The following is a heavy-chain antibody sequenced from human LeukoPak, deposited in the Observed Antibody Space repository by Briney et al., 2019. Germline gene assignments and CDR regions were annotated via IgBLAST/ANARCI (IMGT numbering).Heavy chain of an antibody. CDR1: GGSFSGYY. D-gene: IGHD3-10*01. CDR2: INHSGST. V-gene: IGHV4-34*01. Sequence: PSETLSLTCAVYGGSFSGYYWSWIRQPPGKGLEWIGEINHSGSTNYNPSLKSRVTISVDTSKNQFSLQLSSVTAADTAVYYCARGQRLVRGVDYWGQGTLVTVSS. CDR3: ARGQRLVRGVDY. J-gene: IGHJ4*02.